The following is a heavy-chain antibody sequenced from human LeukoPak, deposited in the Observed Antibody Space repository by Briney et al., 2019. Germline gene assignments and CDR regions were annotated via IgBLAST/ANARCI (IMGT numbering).Heavy chain of an antibody. Sequence: ASVKVSCKVSGYTLTELSMHWVRQAPGKGLEWMGGFDPEDGETIYAQKFQGRVTMTEDTSTDTAYMELCSLRSEDTAVYYCATVVGGYGDPHDAFDIWGQGTMVTVSS. J-gene: IGHJ3*02. V-gene: IGHV1-24*01. CDR3: ATVVGGYGDPHDAFDI. CDR2: FDPEDGET. CDR1: GYTLTELS. D-gene: IGHD4-17*01.